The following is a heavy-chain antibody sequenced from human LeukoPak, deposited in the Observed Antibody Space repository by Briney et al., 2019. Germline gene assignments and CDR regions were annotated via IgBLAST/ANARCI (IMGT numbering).Heavy chain of an antibody. CDR1: GGSISSYN. V-gene: IGHV4-59*04. CDR3: AGDLGYSGFDWAP. CDR2: IHSSGNT. Sequence: PSETLSLTCTVSGGSISSYNWSWIRQPPGKRLEWVGSIHSSGNTYYNPTLKSRVTISVDTSKNQFSLNLTSVTAADAAVYYCAGDLGYSGFDWAPWGQGTLVTVSS. J-gene: IGHJ5*02. D-gene: IGHD5-12*01.